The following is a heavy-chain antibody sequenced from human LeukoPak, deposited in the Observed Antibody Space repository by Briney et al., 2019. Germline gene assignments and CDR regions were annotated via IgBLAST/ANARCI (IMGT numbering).Heavy chain of an antibody. CDR2: INPNSGGT. V-gene: IGHV1-2*02. Sequence: AASVKVSCKASGYTFTGYYMHWVRQAPGQGLEWMGWINPNSGGTNYVQKFQGRVTMTRDTSISTAYMELSRLRSDDTAVYYCARDFVRYYDSSGYYYGYWGQGTLVTVSS. D-gene: IGHD3-22*01. CDR1: GYTFTGYY. CDR3: ARDFVRYYDSSGYYYGY. J-gene: IGHJ4*02.